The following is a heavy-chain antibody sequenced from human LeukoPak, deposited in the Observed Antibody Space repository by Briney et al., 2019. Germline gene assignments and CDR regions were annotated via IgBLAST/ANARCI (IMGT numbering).Heavy chain of an antibody. CDR3: ARQTYYCSGGSCYPTPGMDV. D-gene: IGHD2-15*01. CDR2: IDPSDSYT. CDR1: GYSFTSYW. J-gene: IGHJ6*02. V-gene: IGHV5-10-1*01. Sequence: GESLKISCKGSGYSFTSYWISWVRQMPGKGLEWMGRIDPSDSYTNYSPSFQGHVTISADKSISTAYLQWSSLKASDTAMYYCARQTYYCSGGSCYPTPGMDVWGQGTTVTVSS.